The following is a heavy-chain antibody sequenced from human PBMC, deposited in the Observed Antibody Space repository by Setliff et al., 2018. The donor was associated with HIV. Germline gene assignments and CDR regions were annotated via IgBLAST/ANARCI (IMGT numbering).Heavy chain of an antibody. V-gene: IGHV4-4*08. CDR1: GGSIPGYH. J-gene: IGHJ4*02. CDR3: ARVAVGGTGPDS. CDR2: IHMNGNS. D-gene: IGHD1-1*01. Sequence: PSETLSLTCSVFGGSIPGYHWCWIRQSPGKGLEWIGFIHMNGNSVYNPSLKSRVTLSGDASKNQFSLKLTSVTVADTAAYYCARVAVGGTGPDSWGQGTLVTVSS.